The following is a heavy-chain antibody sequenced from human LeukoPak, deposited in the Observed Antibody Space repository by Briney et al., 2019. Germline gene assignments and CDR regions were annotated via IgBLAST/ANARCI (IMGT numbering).Heavy chain of an antibody. Sequence: GGSLRLSCAASGFSFSTYSMNWVRQAPGKGLEYISYIGTSSDSIYYADSVKGRFTISRDNAKNSLYLQMNSLRAEDTAVYYCARDVNWNYCDYWGHGTLVTVSS. D-gene: IGHD1-20*01. V-gene: IGHV3-48*01. CDR1: GFSFSTYS. CDR3: ARDVNWNYCDY. CDR2: IGTSSDSI. J-gene: IGHJ4*01.